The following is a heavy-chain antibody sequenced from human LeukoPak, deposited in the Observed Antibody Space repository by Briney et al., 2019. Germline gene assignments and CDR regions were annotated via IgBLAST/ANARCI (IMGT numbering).Heavy chain of an antibody. D-gene: IGHD2-2*01. Sequence: HPGGSLRLSCAVSGFTFSSYAMSWVRQAPGKGLEWVSAISGSGGSTYYADSVKGRFTISRDNSKNTLYLQMNSLRAEDTAVYYCAKGGLYCSSTSCYADRLGYWGQGTLVTVSS. CDR3: AKGGLYCSSTSCYADRLGY. J-gene: IGHJ4*02. CDR1: GFTFSSYA. CDR2: ISGSGGST. V-gene: IGHV3-23*01.